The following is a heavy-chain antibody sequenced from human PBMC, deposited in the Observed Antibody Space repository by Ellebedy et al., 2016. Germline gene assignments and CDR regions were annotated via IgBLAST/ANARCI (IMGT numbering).Heavy chain of an antibody. CDR3: ARGGPSIAARGAYY. CDR2: IYHSGST. Sequence: SETLSLTCAVSGGSISSGGSSWSWIRQPPGKGLEWIGYIYHSGSTYYNPSLKSRVTISVDRSKNQFSLKLSSVTAADTAVYYCARGGPSIAARGAYYWGQGTLVTVSS. J-gene: IGHJ4*02. D-gene: IGHD6-6*01. V-gene: IGHV4-30-2*01. CDR1: GGSISSGGSS.